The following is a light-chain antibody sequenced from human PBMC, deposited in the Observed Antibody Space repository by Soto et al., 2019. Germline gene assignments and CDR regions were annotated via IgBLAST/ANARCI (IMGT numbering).Light chain of an antibody. CDR3: CSYAGDSTFVV. Sequence: SALTQPASVSGSPGQSITISCTGTSSDVGSFNLVSWYQQEPGKAPKLMIYEVSKRPSGVSDRFSGSKSGNTASLTISGLQAEDEADYYCCSYAGDSTFVVFGGGTQLTVL. J-gene: IGLJ2*01. CDR1: SSDVGSFNL. CDR2: EVS. V-gene: IGLV2-23*02.